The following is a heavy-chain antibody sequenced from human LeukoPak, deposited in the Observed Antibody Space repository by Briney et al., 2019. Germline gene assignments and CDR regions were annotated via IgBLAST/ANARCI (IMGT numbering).Heavy chain of an antibody. CDR3: ARDRYIINWFFDH. CDR2: IYDSGST. D-gene: IGHD1-1*01. Sequence: PSETLSLTCTVSGGSIRSSYYYWGWIRQPPGKGLEWIGSIYDSGSTYYNPSLKSRVTISVDTSKNQFSLRLTSVTAADTAVYYCARDRYIINWFFDHWGQGAPVTVSA. V-gene: IGHV4-39*07. CDR1: GGSIRSSYYY. J-gene: IGHJ4*02.